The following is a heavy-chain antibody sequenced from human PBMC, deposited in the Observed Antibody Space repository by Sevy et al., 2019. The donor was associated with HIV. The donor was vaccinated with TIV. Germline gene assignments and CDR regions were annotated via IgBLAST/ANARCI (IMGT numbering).Heavy chain of an antibody. D-gene: IGHD6-19*01. J-gene: IGHJ4*02. V-gene: IGHV3-21*01. CDR2: ISGLNNYI. CDR1: GFTFGSYS. CDR3: ARGASSGWDYFDY. Sequence: GSLRLSCAASGFTFGSYSMNWVRQATGKGLEWVSYISGLNNYIYYAGSVRGRFTISRDNAKNSLYLQMNSLRAEDTAVYYCARGASSGWDYFDYWGQGPLVTVSS.